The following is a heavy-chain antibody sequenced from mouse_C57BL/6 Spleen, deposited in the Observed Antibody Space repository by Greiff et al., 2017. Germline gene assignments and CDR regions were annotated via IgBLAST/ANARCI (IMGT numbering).Heavy chain of an antibody. CDR1: GFTFSSYG. J-gene: IGHJ1*03. V-gene: IGHV5-6*01. CDR2: ISSGGSYT. Sequence: EVHLVESGGDLVKPGGSLKLSCAASGFTFSSYGMSWVRQTPDKRLEWVATISSGGSYTYYPDSVKGRFTISRDNAKNTLYLQMSSLKSEDTAMYYCARRYSNGAYFDVWGTGTTVTVSS. D-gene: IGHD2-5*01. CDR3: ARRYSNGAYFDV.